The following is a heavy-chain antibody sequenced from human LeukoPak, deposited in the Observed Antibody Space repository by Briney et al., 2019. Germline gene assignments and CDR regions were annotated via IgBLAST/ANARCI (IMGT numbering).Heavy chain of an antibody. Sequence: GASVKVSFKGSGYTFTGYYMHWVRQAPGQGLEWMGWINPNSGGTNYAQKFQGRVTMTRDTSISTAYMELSRLRSDDTAVYYCARVSVGLYFVYWGQGTLVTVSS. CDR2: INPNSGGT. V-gene: IGHV1-2*02. D-gene: IGHD2-2*01. CDR3: ARVSVGLYFVY. J-gene: IGHJ4*02. CDR1: GYTFTGYY.